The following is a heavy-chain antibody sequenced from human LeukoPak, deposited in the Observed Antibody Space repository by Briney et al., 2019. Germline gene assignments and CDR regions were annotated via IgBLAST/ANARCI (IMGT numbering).Heavy chain of an antibody. CDR2: ISYDGSNK. J-gene: IGHJ6*02. D-gene: IGHD5-18*01. Sequence: PGGALRHSCVASRFTSSIYAMHCVRPAPGKGLERVAVISYDGSNKYYADSLRGGFTISRDNSKNTLYLQMNSLRAEDTAVYSWARVDTAMFTSPIYYYGMDVWGQGTTVTVSS. CDR1: RFTSSIYA. CDR3: ARVDTAMFTSPIYYYGMDV. V-gene: IGHV3-30-3*01.